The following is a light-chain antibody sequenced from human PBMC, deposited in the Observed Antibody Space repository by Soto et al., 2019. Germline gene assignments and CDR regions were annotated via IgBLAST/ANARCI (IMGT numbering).Light chain of an antibody. V-gene: IGLV4-60*02. J-gene: IGLJ2*01. CDR3: ETWDTNTSF. CDR2: SEGSGNY. CDR1: SGHSTSI. Sequence: QSVLTQSSSASASLGSSVKLTCTLSSGHSTSIIAWHQQQPGNAPRYLMRSEGSGNYNKGSGIPDRFSGSRSWADRCPPICSLQFEYEADYYCETWDTNTSFFGGGTQLTVL.